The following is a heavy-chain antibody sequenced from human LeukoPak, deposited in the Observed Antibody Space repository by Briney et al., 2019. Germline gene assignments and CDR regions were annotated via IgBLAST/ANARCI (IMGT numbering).Heavy chain of an antibody. CDR2: TSPKSGDT. V-gene: IGHV1-2*02. CDR1: GYTFSDYY. J-gene: IGHJ4*02. Sequence: ASVKVSCKVSGYTFSDYYIHWVRQAPGHGLEWMGWTSPKSGDTRYTQRFRGRVTMTRDTSISTVYMELDRLTFDDTAVYYCARDNGGTRDSWGEGTLVTVSS. D-gene: IGHD6-25*01. CDR3: ARDNGGTRDS.